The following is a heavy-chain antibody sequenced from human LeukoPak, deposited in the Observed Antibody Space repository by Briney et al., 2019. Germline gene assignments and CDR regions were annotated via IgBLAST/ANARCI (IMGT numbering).Heavy chain of an antibody. Sequence: GGSLRLSCAASGFTLSDYYMSWMCQGPGKGLEWVSYISSRGSTIYYADSVKGRFTISRDNAKNSLYLQMNSLRVEDTAMYYCARRDYSNDGYFDYWGQGTLVTVSS. CDR1: GFTLSDYY. V-gene: IGHV3-11*04. J-gene: IGHJ4*02. CDR2: ISSRGSTI. D-gene: IGHD4-11*01. CDR3: ARRDYSNDGYFDY.